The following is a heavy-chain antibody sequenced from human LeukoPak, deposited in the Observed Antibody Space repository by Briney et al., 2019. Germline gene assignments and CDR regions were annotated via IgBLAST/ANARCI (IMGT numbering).Heavy chain of an antibody. CDR3: ARGYYDYVWGSYRSAWFDP. V-gene: IGHV1-69*13. D-gene: IGHD3-16*02. CDR2: IIPIFGTA. CDR1: GGTFSSYA. Sequence: SVKVSCKASGGTFSSYAISWVRQAPGQGLEWMGGIIPIFGTANYAQKFQGRVTITADESTSTAYMELSSLRSEDTAVYYCARGYYDYVWGSYRSAWFDPWGQGTLVTVSS. J-gene: IGHJ5*02.